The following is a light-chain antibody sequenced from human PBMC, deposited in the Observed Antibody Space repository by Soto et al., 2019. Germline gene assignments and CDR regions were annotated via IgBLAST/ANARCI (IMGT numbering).Light chain of an antibody. Sequence: EIVLTQSPGTLSLSPGERATLSCRASQSVSSSFLAWYQQKPGQAPRLLIYGASSRAPGIPDRFSGSGSGTDFPLTISRLEAEDFAVYYCQQYGTSPWTFGPGTKVEIK. V-gene: IGKV3-20*01. J-gene: IGKJ1*01. CDR1: QSVSSSF. CDR3: QQYGTSPWT. CDR2: GAS.